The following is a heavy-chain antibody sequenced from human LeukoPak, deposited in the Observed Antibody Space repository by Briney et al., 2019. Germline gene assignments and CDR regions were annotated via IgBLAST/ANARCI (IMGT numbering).Heavy chain of an antibody. V-gene: IGHV1-2*02. D-gene: IGHD2-2*01. J-gene: IGHJ4*02. CDR3: ARDAGYCSSTSCYDY. CDR1: GYTFTGYY. CDR2: INPNSGGT. Sequence: ASVKVSCKASGYTFTGYYMHWVRQAPGQGLEWVGWINPNSGGTNYAQKFQGRVTMTRDTSISTAYMKLSRLRSDDTAVYYCARDAGYCSSTSCYDYWGQGTLVTVSS.